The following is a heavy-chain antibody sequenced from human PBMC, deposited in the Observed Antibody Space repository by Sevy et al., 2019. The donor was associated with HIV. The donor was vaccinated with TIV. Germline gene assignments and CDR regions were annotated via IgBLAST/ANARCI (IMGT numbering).Heavy chain of an antibody. CDR1: GFTFSDYY. Sequence: GGSLRLSCAASGFTFSDYYMSWIRQAPGKGLEWVSYISSRGSTIYYADSVKGRFTISRDNAKNSLYLQMNSLRAEDMAVYYCARDRYTYGSDYFDHWGQGTLVTVSS. D-gene: IGHD5-18*01. J-gene: IGHJ4*02. V-gene: IGHV3-11*01. CDR3: ARDRYTYGSDYFDH. CDR2: ISSRGSTI.